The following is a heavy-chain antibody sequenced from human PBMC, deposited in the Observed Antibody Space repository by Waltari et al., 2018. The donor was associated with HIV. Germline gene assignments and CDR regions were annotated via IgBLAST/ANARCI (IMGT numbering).Heavy chain of an antibody. V-gene: IGHV1-46*01. D-gene: IGHD1-26*01. Sequence: QVQLVQSGAEVKKPGASVKVSCKASGYTFTTYYIHWVRQAPGQGLEWMGAIKPSSRSTSYAQKFQGRVTMTRDTSTSTVYMEVSSLRYEDTAVYFCARDLSYSGSYFPGYWGQGTLVTVSS. CDR1: GYTFTTYY. CDR2: IKPSSRST. J-gene: IGHJ4*02. CDR3: ARDLSYSGSYFPGY.